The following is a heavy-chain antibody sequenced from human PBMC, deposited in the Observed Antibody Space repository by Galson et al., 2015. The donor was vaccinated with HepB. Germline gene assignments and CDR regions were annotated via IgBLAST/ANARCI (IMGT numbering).Heavy chain of an antibody. CDR1: GFTFSSYG. V-gene: IGHV3-30*18. CDR3: AKSPGLNGYYGMDV. J-gene: IGHJ6*02. CDR2: ISYDGSNK. D-gene: IGHD1-1*01. Sequence: SLRLSCAASGFTFSSYGMHWVRQAPGKGLEWVAVISYDGSNKYYADSVKGRFTISRDNSKNTLYLQMNSLRAEDTAVYYCAKSPGLNGYYGMDVWGQGTTVTVSS.